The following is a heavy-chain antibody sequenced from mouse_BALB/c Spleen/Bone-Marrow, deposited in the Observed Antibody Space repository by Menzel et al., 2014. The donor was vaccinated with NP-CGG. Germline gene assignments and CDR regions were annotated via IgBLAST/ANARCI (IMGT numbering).Heavy chain of an antibody. J-gene: IGHJ4*01. V-gene: IGHV1S135*01. CDR1: GYLFTSYY. CDR2: FDPFNGGT. Sequence: VHVKQSGPELLKPGASVKISCKASGYLFTSYYMHWVKQSHGESLEWIGYFDPFNGGTSYNQKFKGKATLTVDKSSSTAYMHRSSLTSEDSAVYFCARSYDGYPYAKNYSGQGSSATVSS. D-gene: IGHD2-3*01. CDR3: ARSYDGYPYAKNY.